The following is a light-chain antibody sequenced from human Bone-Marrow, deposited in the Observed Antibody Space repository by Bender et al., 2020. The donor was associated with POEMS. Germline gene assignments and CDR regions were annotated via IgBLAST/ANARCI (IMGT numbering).Light chain of an antibody. CDR2: RND. V-gene: IGLV1-47*01. Sequence: QFVLTQPPSASATPGQRVTISCSGNTSNIGNNYVFWYQQFPGKAPKLLVYRNDQRPSGVPDRFSGSKSGTSASLAISALHSEDEADYYCAAWDDSLDGPALFGGGTKLTVL. CDR3: AAWDDSLDGPAL. CDR1: TSNIGNNY. J-gene: IGLJ3*02.